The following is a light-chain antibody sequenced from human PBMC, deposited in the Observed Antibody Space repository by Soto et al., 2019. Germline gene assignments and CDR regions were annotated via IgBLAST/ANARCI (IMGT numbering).Light chain of an antibody. CDR1: STDVGEYNY. V-gene: IGLV2-8*01. Sequence: QSVLTQPPSASGSPGQSVTIPCAGTSTDVGEYNYVSWYQQHPVKVPKLIIFEVNKRPSGVPDRFSGSKSGDTASLTVSGLQAEDEADYYCSSFVGAPVIFGGGTQLTVL. J-gene: IGLJ2*01. CDR3: SSFVGAPVI. CDR2: EVN.